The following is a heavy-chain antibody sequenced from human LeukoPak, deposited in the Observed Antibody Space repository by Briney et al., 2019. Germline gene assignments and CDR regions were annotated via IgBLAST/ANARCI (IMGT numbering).Heavy chain of an antibody. V-gene: IGHV4-4*07. Sequence: SETLSLTCTVSGASINNYYWSWIRQPAGKGLEWIGRIYTSGSTNYNPSLKSPVTMSVDTSKNQLSLNLSSVTAADTAVYYCARAKLAIWFGELLSQDFDYWGQGTLVTVSS. D-gene: IGHD3-10*01. CDR3: ARAKLAIWFGELLSQDFDY. CDR2: IYTSGST. J-gene: IGHJ4*02. CDR1: GASINNYY.